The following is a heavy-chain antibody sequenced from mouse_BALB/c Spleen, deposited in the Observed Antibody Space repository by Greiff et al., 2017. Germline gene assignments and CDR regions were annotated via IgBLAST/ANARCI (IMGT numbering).Heavy chain of an antibody. CDR2: ISSGGST. CDR1: GFTFSSYA. D-gene: IGHD2-4*01. V-gene: IGHV5-6-5*01. Sequence: EVKVVESGGGLVKPGGSLKLSCAASGFTFSSYAMSWVRQTPEKRLEWVASISSGGSTYYPDSVKGRFTISRDNARNILYLQMSSLRSEDTAMYYCARYDYLYYFDYWGQGTTLTVSS. J-gene: IGHJ2*01. CDR3: ARYDYLYYFDY.